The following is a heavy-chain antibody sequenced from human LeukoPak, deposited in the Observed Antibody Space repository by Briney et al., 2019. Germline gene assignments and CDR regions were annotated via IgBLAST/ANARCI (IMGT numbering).Heavy chain of an antibody. V-gene: IGHV3-20*04. CDR3: ARDDDSSLPGDY. J-gene: IGHJ4*02. CDR1: GFPFDDYG. D-gene: IGHD3-22*01. CDR2: INWNGGST. Sequence: TGGSLRLSCAVSGFPFDDYGMSWVRQAPGKGLEWVSGINWNGGSTRYADSVKGRFTISRDNAMYSLSLHITFLRAEDTALYYCARDDDSSLPGDYWGQGTLVTVSS.